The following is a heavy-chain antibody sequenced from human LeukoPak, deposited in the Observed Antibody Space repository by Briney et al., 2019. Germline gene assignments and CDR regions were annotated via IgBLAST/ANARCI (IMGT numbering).Heavy chain of an antibody. D-gene: IGHD4-23*01. Sequence: PSQTLSLTCTVSGGSISSGSYYWGWIRQPAGKGLEWIGRIYTSGSTNYNPSLKSRVTISVDTSKNQFSLKQSSETAADTAVYYCARGLTVVTPPDYWGQGTLVTVSS. J-gene: IGHJ4*02. V-gene: IGHV4-61*02. CDR2: IYTSGST. CDR1: GGSISSGSYY. CDR3: ARGLTVVTPPDY.